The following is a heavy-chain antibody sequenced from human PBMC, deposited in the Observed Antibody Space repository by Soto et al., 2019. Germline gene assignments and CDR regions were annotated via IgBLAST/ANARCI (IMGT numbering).Heavy chain of an antibody. V-gene: IGHV3-48*01. D-gene: IGHD6-13*01. Sequence: PGGSLRLSCAASGFTFSRYSMNWVRQAPGKGLEWVSYITSNGSTIYYADSVKGRFTISRDNSKNTLYLQMNSLRAEDTAVYYCAKDCIAAAGLYFGPDYYYYYGMDVWGQGTTVTVSS. CDR2: ITSNGSTI. CDR1: GFTFSRYS. CDR3: AKDCIAAAGLYFGPDYYYYYGMDV. J-gene: IGHJ6*02.